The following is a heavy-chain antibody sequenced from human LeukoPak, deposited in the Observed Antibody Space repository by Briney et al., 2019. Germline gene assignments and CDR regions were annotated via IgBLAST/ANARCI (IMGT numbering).Heavy chain of an antibody. J-gene: IGHJ4*02. D-gene: IGHD3-22*01. Sequence: SETLSLTCTVSGCSISSYYWSWIRQPAGKGLEWVGRIYTSGSTNYNPSLKSRVTMSVDTSKNQFSLKLSSVTAADTAAYYCARDQYYYDSSGYYRFDYWGQGTLVTVSS. V-gene: IGHV4-4*07. CDR1: GCSISSYY. CDR3: ARDQYYYDSSGYYRFDY. CDR2: IYTSGST.